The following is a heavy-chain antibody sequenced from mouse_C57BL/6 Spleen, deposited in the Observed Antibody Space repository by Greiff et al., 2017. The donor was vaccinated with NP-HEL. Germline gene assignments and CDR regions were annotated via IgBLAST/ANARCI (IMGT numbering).Heavy chain of an antibody. CDR2: ISSGSSTI. V-gene: IGHV5-17*01. CDR1: GFTFSDYG. J-gene: IGHJ4*01. Sequence: EVQGVESGGGLVKPGGSLKLSCAASGFTFSDYGMRWVRQAPEKGLEWVAYISSGSSTIYYADTVKGRFTISRDNAKNTLFLQMTSLRSEDTAMYYCARKDYAMDYWGQGTSVTVSS. CDR3: ARKDYAMDY.